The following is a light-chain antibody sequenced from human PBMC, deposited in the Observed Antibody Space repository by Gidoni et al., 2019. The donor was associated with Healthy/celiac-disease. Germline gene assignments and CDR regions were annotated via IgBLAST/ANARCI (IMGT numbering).Light chain of an antibody. CDR1: QSVSSY. V-gene: IGKV3-11*01. J-gene: IGKJ4*01. Sequence: DIVLTQSPATLSLYPGERATLSCRASQSVSSYLAWYQQKPGQAPRLLIYDASNRATGIPARFSGSGSGTDFTLTISSLEPEDLAVYYCQQRSNWPLTFGGGTKVEIK. CDR3: QQRSNWPLT. CDR2: DAS.